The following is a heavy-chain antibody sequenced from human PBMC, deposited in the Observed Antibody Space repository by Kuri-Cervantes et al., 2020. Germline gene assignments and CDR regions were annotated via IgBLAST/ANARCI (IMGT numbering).Heavy chain of an antibody. D-gene: IGHD4-17*01. CDR2: IFYTGTT. CDR1: GASTGNFLC. V-gene: IGHV4-38-2*02. Sequence: SETLSLTCTVSGASTGNFLCWSWIRQAPGKGLEWIGSIFYTGTTYYSPSLKSRVPISVDTSKNQFSLKLSSVTAADTAVYYCARAKTTVTTLFDYWGQGTLVTVSS. J-gene: IGHJ4*02. CDR3: ARAKTTVTTLFDY.